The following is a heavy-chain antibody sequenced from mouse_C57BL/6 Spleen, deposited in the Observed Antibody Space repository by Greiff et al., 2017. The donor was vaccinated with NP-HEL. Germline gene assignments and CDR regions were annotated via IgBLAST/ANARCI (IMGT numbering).Heavy chain of an antibody. J-gene: IGHJ2*01. CDR3: ARRVGSSGPLDY. D-gene: IGHD3-2*02. V-gene: IGHV1-50*01. CDR1: GYTFTSYW. CDR2: IDPSDSYT. Sequence: QVQLQQPGAELVKPGASVKLSCKASGYTFTSYWMQWVKQRPGQGLEWIGEIDPSDSYTNYNQKFKGKATLTVDTSSSTAYMQLSSLTSEDSAVYYCARRVGSSGPLDYWGQGTTLTVSS.